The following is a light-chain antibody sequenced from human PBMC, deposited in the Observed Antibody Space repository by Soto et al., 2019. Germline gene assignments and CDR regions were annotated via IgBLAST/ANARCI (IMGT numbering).Light chain of an antibody. CDR3: CSYGGFSTFVL. Sequence: QSALTQPASVSGSPGQSITISCTGTSSDVGSYNLVSWYQHHPGKAPKLLIFEGSKRPSGVSYRFSGSKSGNTASLTISGLQAEDEADYHCCSYGGFSTFVLFGGGTKLNVL. CDR1: SSDVGSYNL. J-gene: IGLJ2*01. CDR2: EGS. V-gene: IGLV2-23*03.